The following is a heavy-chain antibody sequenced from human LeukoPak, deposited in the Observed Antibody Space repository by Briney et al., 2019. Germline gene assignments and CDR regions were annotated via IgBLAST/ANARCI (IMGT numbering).Heavy chain of an antibody. CDR1: GGSISSSNW. V-gene: IGHV4-4*02. CDR3: ASLPRILWYAFDI. D-gene: IGHD2-21*01. J-gene: IGHJ3*02. CDR2: IYHSGST. Sequence: SGTLSHTCAVSGGSISSSNWWSWVRQPPGKGLEWIGEIYHSGSTNYNPSLKSRVTISVDKSKNQFSLKLSSVTAADTAVYYCASLPRILWYAFDIWGQGTMVTVSS.